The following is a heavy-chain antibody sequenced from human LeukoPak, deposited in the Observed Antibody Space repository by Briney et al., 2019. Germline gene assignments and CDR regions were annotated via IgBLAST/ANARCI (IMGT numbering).Heavy chain of an antibody. CDR3: ARGGRWLQFA. J-gene: IGHJ4*02. Sequence: SETLSFTCTISGGSISSYYWGWIRQPPGKGLEWIGSLYYSGSAYYNPSLKSRVTISVDTSKNQFSLKLSSATAADTAVYYCARGGRWLQFARGQGTLVTVSS. V-gene: IGHV4-39*07. CDR2: LYYSGSA. CDR1: GGSISSYY. D-gene: IGHD5-24*01.